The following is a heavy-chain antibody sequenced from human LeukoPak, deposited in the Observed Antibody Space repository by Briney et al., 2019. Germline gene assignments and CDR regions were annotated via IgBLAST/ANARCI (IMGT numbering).Heavy chain of an antibody. CDR2: IYWDDDK. CDR3: AHMLVAVAGWDY. Sequence: SGPTLVKPTQTLTLTCTFSGFSLSTSGMSVGWIRQPPGKALEWLALIYWDDDKRYSPSLKSRLTITKDTSKNQVVLTMTNMDPVDTATYYCAHMLVAVAGWDYWGQGTLVTVSS. J-gene: IGHJ4*02. V-gene: IGHV2-5*02. D-gene: IGHD6-19*01. CDR1: GFSLSTSGMS.